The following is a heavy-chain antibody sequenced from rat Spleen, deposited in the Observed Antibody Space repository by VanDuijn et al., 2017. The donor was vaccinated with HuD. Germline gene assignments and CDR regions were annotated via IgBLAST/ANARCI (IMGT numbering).Heavy chain of an antibody. V-gene: IGHV3-1*01. CDR2: ISYSGST. D-gene: IGHD1-12*01. Sequence: EMQLQESGPGLVKPSQSLSLTCSVTGYSITSNYWAWIRKFPGNKMEWIGHISYSGSTSYNPSLKSRISITRDTSKNQFFLQLNSVTTEDTATYYCARSLSYAHYFWYFDFWGPGTMVTVSS. CDR1: GYSITSNY. J-gene: IGHJ1*01. CDR3: ARSLSYAHYFWYFDF.